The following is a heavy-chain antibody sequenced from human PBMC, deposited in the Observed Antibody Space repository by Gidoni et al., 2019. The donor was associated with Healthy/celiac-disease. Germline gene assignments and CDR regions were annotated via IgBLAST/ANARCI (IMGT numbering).Heavy chain of an antibody. J-gene: IGHJ4*02. CDR2: IYYSGST. CDR3: VCSWHNPYYFDY. D-gene: IGHD6-13*01. V-gene: IGHV4-59*01. CDR1: GGSISSYY. Sequence: QVQLQESGTGLVKPSETLSLTCTVSGGSISSYYWSWIRQPPGKGLEWIGYIYYSGSTNYNPSLKIRVTISVDTSKNQFSLKLSSVTAADTAVYYCVCSWHNPYYFDYWGQGTLVTVSS.